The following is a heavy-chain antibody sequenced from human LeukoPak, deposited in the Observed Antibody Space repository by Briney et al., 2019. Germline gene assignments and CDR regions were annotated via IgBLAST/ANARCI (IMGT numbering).Heavy chain of an antibody. J-gene: IGHJ4*02. V-gene: IGHV3-7*01. Sequence: GGSLRLSCAASGFTFDDYAMHWVRQAPGKGLEWVATIKNDGSDKYYVDSVKGRFTLSRDNAKNSVYLQMNSLRVEDTAVYYCVNLGYSDGGQGTLVTVSS. D-gene: IGHD5-12*01. CDR1: GFTFDDYA. CDR3: VNLGYSD. CDR2: IKNDGSDK.